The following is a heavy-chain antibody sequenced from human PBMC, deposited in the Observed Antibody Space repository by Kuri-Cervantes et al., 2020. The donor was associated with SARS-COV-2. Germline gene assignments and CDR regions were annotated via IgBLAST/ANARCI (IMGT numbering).Heavy chain of an antibody. V-gene: IGHV1-18*01. Sequence: ASAKVSCKASGYTFTSYGISWVRQAPGQGLEWMGWISAYNGNTNYAQKLQGRVTMTTDTSTSTAYMELRSLRSDDTAVYYCARELYGDYDVNFDYWGQGTLVTVSS. D-gene: IGHD4-17*01. CDR3: ARELYGDYDVNFDY. J-gene: IGHJ4*02. CDR1: GYTFTSYG. CDR2: ISAYNGNT.